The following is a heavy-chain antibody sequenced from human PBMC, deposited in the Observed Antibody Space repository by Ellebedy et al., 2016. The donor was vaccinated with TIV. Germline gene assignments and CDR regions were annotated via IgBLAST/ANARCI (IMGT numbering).Heavy chain of an antibody. V-gene: IGHV1-18*01. Sequence: ASVKVSCKASGYTFTSNGISWVRQAPGQGLEWMGWISAYNGNTNYAQKLQGRVTMTTDKSTSTAYMELSSLRSEDTAVYYCARVLLLVDHYYYYGMDVWGQGTTVTVSS. D-gene: IGHD3-10*01. J-gene: IGHJ6*02. CDR1: GYTFTSNG. CDR2: ISAYNGNT. CDR3: ARVLLLVDHYYYYGMDV.